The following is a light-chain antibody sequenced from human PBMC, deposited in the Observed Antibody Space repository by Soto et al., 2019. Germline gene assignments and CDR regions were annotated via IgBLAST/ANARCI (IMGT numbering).Light chain of an antibody. Sequence: DIQLTQSPSFLSTSVGDRVTITCRASQGISSSLAWYQQEPGKAPKLLIYAASTLQSGVPSRFSGSGSATEFTLTISSLQPEDFASYFCQQLNSYPLTVGGGTKVEIK. J-gene: IGKJ4*01. CDR1: QGISSS. V-gene: IGKV1-9*01. CDR2: AAS. CDR3: QQLNSYPLT.